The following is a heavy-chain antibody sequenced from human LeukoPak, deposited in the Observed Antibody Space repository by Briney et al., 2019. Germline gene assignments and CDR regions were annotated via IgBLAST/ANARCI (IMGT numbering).Heavy chain of an antibody. Sequence: ASVKVSCKASGYTFTDYYMHWVRQAPGQGLEWMGWISPNSDDTNYAQKFQGRVTMTRDTSINTAYMELFSLRPDDTAVYYCARESAIVAAGRPDQSFDYWGQGTLVTVSS. J-gene: IGHJ4*02. D-gene: IGHD6-13*01. CDR2: ISPNSDDT. CDR1: GYTFTDYY. CDR3: ARESAIVAAGRPDQSFDY. V-gene: IGHV1-2*02.